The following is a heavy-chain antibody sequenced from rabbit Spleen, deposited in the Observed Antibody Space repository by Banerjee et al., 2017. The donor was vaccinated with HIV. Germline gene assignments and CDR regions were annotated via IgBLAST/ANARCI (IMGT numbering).Heavy chain of an antibody. D-gene: IGHD1-1*01. V-gene: IGHV1S40*01. CDR1: GVSFSSSSY. Sequence: QALEESGGDLVKPGASLTLTCTASGVSFSSSSYMCWVRQAPGKGLEWIACIDTGSSGFTYFATWAKGRFTCSKTSSTTVTLQMTRLTAADTATYFCARDTSSSFSSYGMDLWGP. CDR3: ARDTSSSFSSYGMDL. CDR2: IDTGSSGFT. J-gene: IGHJ6*01.